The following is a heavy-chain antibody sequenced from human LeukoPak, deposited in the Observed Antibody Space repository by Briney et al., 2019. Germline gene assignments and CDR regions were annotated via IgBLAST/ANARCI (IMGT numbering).Heavy chain of an antibody. V-gene: IGHV3-21*01. Sequence: GGSLRLSCADSGFTFSTYSMNSVRQAPGRGLEWVSSISSRSTYIYYAYSVKGRFTISRDNAKNSLYLQMNSLRAEDTAMYFCARTSVTGTPKWWSFDCWGQGPLVTVTS. D-gene: IGHD1-20*01. J-gene: IGHJ4*02. CDR1: GFTFSTYS. CDR2: ISSRSTYI. CDR3: ARTSVTGTPKWWSFDC.